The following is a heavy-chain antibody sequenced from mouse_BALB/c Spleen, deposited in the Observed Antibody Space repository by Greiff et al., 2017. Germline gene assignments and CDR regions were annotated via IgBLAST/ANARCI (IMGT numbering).Heavy chain of an antibody. J-gene: IGHJ3*01. V-gene: IGHV5-17*02. CDR3: ARNYDYGAWFAY. D-gene: IGHD2-4*01. Sequence: DVKLVESGGGLVQPGGSRKLSCAASGFTFSSFGMHWVRQAPEKGLEWVAYISSGSSTIYYADTVKGRFTISRDNPKNTLFLQMTSLRSEDTAMYYCARNYDYGAWFAYWGQGTLVTVSA. CDR1: GFTFSSFG. CDR2: ISSGSSTI.